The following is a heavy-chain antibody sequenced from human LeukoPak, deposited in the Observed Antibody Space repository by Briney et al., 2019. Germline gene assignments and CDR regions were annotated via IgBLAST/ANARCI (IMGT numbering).Heavy chain of an antibody. CDR1: GGTFSSYA. V-gene: IGHV1-69*01. CDR3: ARDLGSYSSSWFDSYYYYMDV. CDR2: IIPIFGTA. J-gene: IGHJ6*03. Sequence: VKVSCKASGGTFSSYAISWVRQAPGQGFEWMGGIIPIFGTANYAQKFQGRVTITADESTSTAYMELSSLRSEDTAVYYCARDLGSYSSSWFDSYYYYMDVWGKGTTVTVSS. D-gene: IGHD6-13*01.